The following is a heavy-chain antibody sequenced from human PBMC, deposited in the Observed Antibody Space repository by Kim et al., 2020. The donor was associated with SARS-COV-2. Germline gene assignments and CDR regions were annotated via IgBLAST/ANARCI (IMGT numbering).Heavy chain of an antibody. Sequence: ASVKVSCTVSGFTFTEISMHWVRQAPGKGLEWMGGYDYEQSKQTYAQKFQGRVTMTEDTSTGTAYMELTGLRSDDTAIYYCTTEGLGSWGEADAFCIWGQ. V-gene: IGHV1-24*01. CDR3: TTEGLGSWGEADAFCI. CDR1: GFTFTEIS. J-gene: IGHJ3*02. CDR2: YDYEQSKQ. D-gene: IGHD3-16*01.